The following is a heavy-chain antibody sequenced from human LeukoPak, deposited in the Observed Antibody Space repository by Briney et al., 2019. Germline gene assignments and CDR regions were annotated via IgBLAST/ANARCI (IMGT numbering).Heavy chain of an antibody. V-gene: IGHV4-39*02. D-gene: IGHD3-22*01. J-gene: IGHJ4*02. CDR1: GGSISSSSYY. CDR3: ARAKSYYYDCSGYYYPSYYFDY. CDR2: IYYSGST. Sequence: SETLSLTCTVSGGSISSSSYYWGWIRQPPGKGLEWIGSIYYSGSTYYNPPLKSRVTISRDNAKNSLYLQMNSLRAEDTAVYYCARAKSYYYDCSGYYYPSYYFDYWGQGTLVTVSS.